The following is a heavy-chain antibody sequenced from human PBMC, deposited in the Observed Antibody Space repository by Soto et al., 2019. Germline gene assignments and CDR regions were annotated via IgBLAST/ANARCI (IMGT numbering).Heavy chain of an antibody. CDR1: GGSFSGYY. Sequence: PSETLSLTCAVYGGSFSGYYWSWIRQPPGKGLEWIGEINHSGSTNYNPSLKSRVTISVDTSKNQFSLKLSSVTAADTAVYYCARLYGIAAADYWGQGTLVTVSS. CDR2: INHSGST. D-gene: IGHD6-13*01. V-gene: IGHV4-34*01. CDR3: ARLYGIAAADY. J-gene: IGHJ4*02.